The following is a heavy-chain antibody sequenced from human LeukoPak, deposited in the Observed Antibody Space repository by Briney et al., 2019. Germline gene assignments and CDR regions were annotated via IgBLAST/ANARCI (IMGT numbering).Heavy chain of an antibody. CDR2: IDYHGNT. V-gene: IGHV4-59*11. CDR3: ATASGRSFWLDP. CDR1: GGSIGTLY. Sequence: SETLSLTCIVSGGSIGTLYWNWIRQVPGKGLEWIGFIDYHGNTKYNPSLKSRVTMSVDTSVDQVSLRLTSVTAADTAIYFCATASGRSFWLDPWGQGRLVT. D-gene: IGHD2-15*01. J-gene: IGHJ5*02.